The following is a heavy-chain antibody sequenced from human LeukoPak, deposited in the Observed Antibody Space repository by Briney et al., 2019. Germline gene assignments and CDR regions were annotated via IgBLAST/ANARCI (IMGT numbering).Heavy chain of an antibody. CDR2: ISGSGGST. V-gene: IGHV3-23*01. CDR1: GFTFSSYA. Sequence: GGTLRLSCAASGFTFSSYAMSWVRQAPGKGLEWVSAISGSGGSTYYADSVKGRFTISRDNSKNTLYLQMNSLRAEDTAVYYCAKAQGITIFGVVIGKYYFGYWGQGTLVTVSS. D-gene: IGHD3-3*01. CDR3: AKAQGITIFGVVIGKYYFGY. J-gene: IGHJ4*02.